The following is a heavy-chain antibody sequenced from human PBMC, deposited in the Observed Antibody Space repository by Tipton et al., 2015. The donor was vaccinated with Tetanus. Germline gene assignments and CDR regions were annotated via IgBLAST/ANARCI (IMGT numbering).Heavy chain of an antibody. J-gene: IGHJ6*02. CDR3: ARDRAVPVQAYGTDV. D-gene: IGHD6-19*01. CDR2: ISPFTGDT. Sequence: QLVQSGAEVKKPGASVKVSRKASGYTFTHYGISWVRQAPGQGLEWVGWISPFTGDTEYAQNLQDRLILTTDTSMATAYVEVRSLTSDDTAVYYCARDRAVPVQAYGTDVWGQGTSVTVSS. CDR1: GYTFTHYG. V-gene: IGHV1-18*01.